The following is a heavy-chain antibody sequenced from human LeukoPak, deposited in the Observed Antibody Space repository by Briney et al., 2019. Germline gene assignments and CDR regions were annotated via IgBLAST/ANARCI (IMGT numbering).Heavy chain of an antibody. J-gene: IGHJ3*02. CDR1: GDSISSRYWSSISSYY. D-gene: IGHD7-27*01. CDR3: ARGGEDAFDI. Sequence: SETLSLTCIVSGDSISSRYWSSISSYYWSWIRQPPGKGLGWSGYISYSGSTNYNSSLKSRVTISVDTSKNQFSLKLSSVTAADTAVYYCARGGEDAFDIWGQGTMVTVSS. V-gene: IGHV4-61*05. CDR2: ISYSGST.